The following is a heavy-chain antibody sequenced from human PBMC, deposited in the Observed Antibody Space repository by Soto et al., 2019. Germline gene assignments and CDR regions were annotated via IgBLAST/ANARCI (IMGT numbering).Heavy chain of an antibody. J-gene: IGHJ6*02. CDR2: FDPEDGET. CDR1: GYTLTELS. CDR3: ATSSVAGADYYYYYYGMDV. D-gene: IGHD6-19*01. Sequence: PSVKVSCKVSGYTLTELSMHWVRQAPGKGLEWMGGFDPEDGETIYAQKFQGRVTMTEDTSTDTAYMELSSLRSEDTAVYYCATSSVAGADYYYYYYGMDVWGQGTTVTVSS. V-gene: IGHV1-24*01.